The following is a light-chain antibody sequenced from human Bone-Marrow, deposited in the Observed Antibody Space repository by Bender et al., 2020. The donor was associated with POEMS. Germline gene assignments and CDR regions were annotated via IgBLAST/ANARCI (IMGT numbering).Light chain of an antibody. CDR3: CSYADSNTLV. CDR2: DVT. CDR1: SSDVGAYNY. J-gene: IGLJ3*02. V-gene: IGLV2-8*01. Sequence: QSALTQPPSASGSPGQSVTISCTGTSSDVGAYNYVSWYQQQPGKAPKLMIYDVTNRPSGVPDRFSGSKSGNTASLTISGLQAEDEADYYCCSYADSNTLVFGGGTKMTVL.